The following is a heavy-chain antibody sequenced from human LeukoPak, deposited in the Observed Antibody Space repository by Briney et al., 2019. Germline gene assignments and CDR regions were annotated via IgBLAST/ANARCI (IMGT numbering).Heavy chain of an antibody. CDR3: ATQHYGMAVY. V-gene: IGHV3-74*03. CDR2: IDTDGSTT. CDR1: GFTFRSSW. J-gene: IGHJ4*02. D-gene: IGHD4-17*01. Sequence: GVSLRLSCAASGFTFRSSWMQWVRQAPGKGLVWFSRIDTDGSTTTYAASVKGRFTISRDNAKNTLYLQMSSLRAEDTAVYYCATQHYGMAVYWGQGTLVTVSS.